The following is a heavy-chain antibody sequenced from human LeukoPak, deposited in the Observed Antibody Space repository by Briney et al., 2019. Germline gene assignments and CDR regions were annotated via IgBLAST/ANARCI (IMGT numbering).Heavy chain of an antibody. D-gene: IGHD1-14*01. Sequence: PSQTLSLTCAVSGGSISSGGYSWSWIRQPPGKGLEWIGYIYHSGSTYYNPSLKSRVTISVDRSKNQFSLKLSSVTAADTAVYYCPSYGHREPGYGAQGPLVTVPS. CDR3: PSYGHREPGY. V-gene: IGHV4-30-2*01. J-gene: IGHJ4*02. CDR2: IYHSGST. CDR1: GGSISSGGYS.